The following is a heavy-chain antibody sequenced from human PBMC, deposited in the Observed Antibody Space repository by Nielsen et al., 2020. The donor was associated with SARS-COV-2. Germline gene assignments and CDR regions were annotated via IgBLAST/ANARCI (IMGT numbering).Heavy chain of an antibody. CDR2: FYYSGTT. Sequence: LRLSCTVSGGSISSGDYYWSWIRQPPGKGLEWIGYFYYSGTTNFNPSLKSRVSMSVDTSKNQFSLKLMSVTAADTAVYYCASIRSFDYLWGIFPNWGPGTLVTVSS. J-gene: IGHJ4*02. CDR3: ASIRSFDYLWGIFPN. CDR1: GGSISSGDYY. V-gene: IGHV4-30-4*01. D-gene: IGHD3-16*01.